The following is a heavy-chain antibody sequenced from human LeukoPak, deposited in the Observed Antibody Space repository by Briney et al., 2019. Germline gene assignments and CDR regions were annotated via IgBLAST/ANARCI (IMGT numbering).Heavy chain of an antibody. J-gene: IGHJ4*02. CDR1: GYGITGYS. D-gene: IGHD2-8*02. CDR2: INANSGGA. CDR3: ARDRNKNWWGGSDN. V-gene: IGHV1-2*02. Sequence: ASVQVSCKASGYGITGYSMHWVRQGLAPVQGLEWLGCINANSGGADYAQTFQGRVTFSSDTSTNTVYMDMHRLTSDDTALYYCARDRNKNWWGGSDNWGQGTLVTVSS.